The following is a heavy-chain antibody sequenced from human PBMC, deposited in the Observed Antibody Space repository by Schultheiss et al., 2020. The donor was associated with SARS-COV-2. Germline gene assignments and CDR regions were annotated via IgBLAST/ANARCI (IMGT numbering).Heavy chain of an antibody. D-gene: IGHD3-22*01. CDR1: GFTFSSYG. Sequence: GGSLRLSCAASGFTFSSYGMHWVRQAPGKGLEWVSYISSSSSAIYYADSVKGRFTISRDNAKNSLYLQMNSLRDEDTAVYFCASWSSGYPTYYYGLDVWGQGTTVTVSS. J-gene: IGHJ6*02. CDR2: ISSSSSAI. V-gene: IGHV3-48*02. CDR3: ASWSSGYPTYYYGLDV.